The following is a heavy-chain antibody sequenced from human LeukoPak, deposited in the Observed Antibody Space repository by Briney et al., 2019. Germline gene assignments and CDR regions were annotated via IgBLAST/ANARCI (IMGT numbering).Heavy chain of an antibody. CDR2: INPSDGST. J-gene: IGHJ4*02. Sequence: SVKVSCKASGYTFTSYYMHWVRQAPGQGLEWMGIINPSDGSTSYAQKFQGRVTMTRDTSTSTVYMELSSLRSEDTAVYYCARTITKVRGVIRFDFDYWGQGALVTVSS. CDR3: ARTITKVRGVIRFDFDY. V-gene: IGHV1-46*01. D-gene: IGHD3-10*01. CDR1: GYTFTSYY.